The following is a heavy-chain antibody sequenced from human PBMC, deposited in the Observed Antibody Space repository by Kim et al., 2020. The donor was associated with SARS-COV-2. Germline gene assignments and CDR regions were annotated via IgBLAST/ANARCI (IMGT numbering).Heavy chain of an antibody. CDR1: GGSISSSSYY. J-gene: IGHJ4*02. V-gene: IGHV4-39*01. Sequence: SETLSLTCTVSGGSISSSSYYWGWIRQPPGKGLEWIGSIYYSGSTYYNPSLKSRVTISVDTSKNQFSLKLSSVTAADTAVYYCARPPASGGWYYFDYWGQGTLVTVSS. CDR3: ARPPASGGWYYFDY. D-gene: IGHD6-19*01. CDR2: IYYSGST.